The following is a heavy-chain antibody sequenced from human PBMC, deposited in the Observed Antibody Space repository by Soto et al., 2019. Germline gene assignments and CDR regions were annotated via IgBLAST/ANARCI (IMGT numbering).Heavy chain of an antibody. CDR3: ARDEYYGMDV. Sequence: PEGAFRLSWAASGFTFSTYSMNWGRQAPGKGLEWVSYISSGSSPIYYADSVKGRFTISRDNAKNSLYLQMNSIRAEDTAVYYCARDEYYGMDVWGQGTTVSVSS. J-gene: IGHJ6*02. V-gene: IGHV3-48*01. CDR1: GFTFSTYS. CDR2: ISSGSSPI.